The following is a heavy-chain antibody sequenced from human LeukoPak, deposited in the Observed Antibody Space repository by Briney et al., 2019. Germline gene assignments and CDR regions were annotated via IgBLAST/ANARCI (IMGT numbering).Heavy chain of an antibody. Sequence: SETLSLTCAVYGGSFSGYYWSWIRQPPGKGLEWIGEINHSGSTNYNPSLKSRVTISVDTSKNQLSLKLSSVTAADTAVYSCARGASGSPPWGQGTLVTVSS. CDR2: INHSGST. D-gene: IGHD1-26*01. CDR3: ARGASGSPP. V-gene: IGHV4-34*01. CDR1: GGSFSGYY. J-gene: IGHJ5*02.